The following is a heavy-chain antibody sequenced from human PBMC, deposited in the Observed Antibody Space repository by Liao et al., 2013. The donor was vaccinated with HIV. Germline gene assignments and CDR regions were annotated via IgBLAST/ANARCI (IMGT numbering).Heavy chain of an antibody. Sequence: QVQLQESGPGLVWPSETLSLACTVSGASLSSFYWSWVRQPPGKGLEWIGYVHSSGTATYNPSLESRVTISLDTSKNVFSLIMRSVTPADTAFYFCAKDAGRYYERGTLDAFALWGQGTMVTVS. V-gene: IGHV4-59*01. J-gene: IGHJ3*01. CDR3: AKDAGRYYERGTLDAFAL. CDR2: VHSSGTA. CDR1: GASLSSFY. D-gene: IGHD3-22*01.